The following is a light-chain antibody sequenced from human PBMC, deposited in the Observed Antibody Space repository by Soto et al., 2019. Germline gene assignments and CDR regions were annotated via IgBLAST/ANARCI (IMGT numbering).Light chain of an antibody. CDR2: SNN. V-gene: IGLV1-44*01. J-gene: IGLJ3*02. CDR3: AEWDDSRNGVWV. CDR1: SSNIGSNT. Sequence: QSVLTQPPSASGTPGQRVTISCSGSSSNIGSNTVNWYQQLPGTAPNLLIYSNNQRPSGVPDRFSGSKSGTSASLAISGLQSEDEADYYWAEWDDSRNGVWVFGGGTKLTGL.